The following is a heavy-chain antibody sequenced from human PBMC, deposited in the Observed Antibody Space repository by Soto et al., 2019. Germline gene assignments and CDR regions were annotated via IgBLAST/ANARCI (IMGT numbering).Heavy chain of an antibody. J-gene: IGHJ2*01. Sequence: PSETLSLTCTVSGGSISSSSYYWGWIRQPPGKGLEWIGSIYYSGSTYYNPSLKSRVTISVDTSKNQFSLKLSSVTAADTAVYYCARRWQQRLNRPPSSWYFDLWGRGTLVTVSS. CDR2: IYYSGST. V-gene: IGHV4-39*01. CDR3: ARRWQQRLNRPPSSWYFDL. CDR1: GGSISSSSYY. D-gene: IGHD6-13*01.